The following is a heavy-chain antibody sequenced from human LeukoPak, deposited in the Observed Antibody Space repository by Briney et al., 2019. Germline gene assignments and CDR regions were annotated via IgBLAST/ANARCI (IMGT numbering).Heavy chain of an antibody. J-gene: IGHJ3*02. CDR3: TARHQLLRGDAFDI. CDR2: IKSKTDGGTT. CDR1: GFTFSNAW. D-gene: IGHD2-2*01. Sequence: GGSLRLSCAASGFTFSNAWMSWVRQAPGKGLEWVGRIKSKTDGGTTDYAAPVKGRFTISRDDSKNTLYLQMNSLKTEDTAVYYCTARHQLLRGDAFDIWGQGTMVTVSS. V-gene: IGHV3-15*01.